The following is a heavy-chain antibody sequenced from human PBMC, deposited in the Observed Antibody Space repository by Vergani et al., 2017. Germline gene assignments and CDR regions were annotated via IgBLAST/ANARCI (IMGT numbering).Heavy chain of an antibody. D-gene: IGHD3-10*01. V-gene: IGHV4-61*02. CDR2: IHTGGST. Sequence: QVKLQESGPGLLKPSQTLSLTCTVSGESIRSGSHYWSWIRQPAGKGPEWIGHIHTGGSTDLNPSFKSRVSISVDTSKSQFSLKLNSVTVADTAVYYCARAGITMLRGVMWYGMDVWGQGTTVTVSS. CDR3: ARAGITMLRGVMWYGMDV. CDR1: GESIRSGSHY. J-gene: IGHJ6*02.